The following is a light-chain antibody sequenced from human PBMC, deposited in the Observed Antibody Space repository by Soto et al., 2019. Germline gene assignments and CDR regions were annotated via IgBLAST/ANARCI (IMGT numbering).Light chain of an antibody. J-gene: IGKJ3*01. CDR3: QQLNSYPLT. CDR2: AAS. Sequence: DIQLTQSPSFLSASVGDRVTITCRASQGISSYLAWYQQIPGKAPKLLIYAASTLQSGVPSRFSGSGSGTEFPLTISSLQPEDFATYYCQQLNSYPLTFGPGTKVDIK. V-gene: IGKV1-9*01. CDR1: QGISSY.